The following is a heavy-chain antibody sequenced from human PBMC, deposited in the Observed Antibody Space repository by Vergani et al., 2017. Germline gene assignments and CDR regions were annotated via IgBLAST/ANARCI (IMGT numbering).Heavy chain of an antibody. V-gene: IGHV3-23*01. CDR3: ARRNDIVGAVDY. D-gene: IGHD1-26*01. CDR1: GFTFSSYA. CDR2: ISGSGGST. J-gene: IGHJ4*02. Sequence: EVQLLESGGGLVQPGGSLRLSCAASGFTFSSYAMSWVRQAPGKGLEWVSAISGSGGSTYYADSVKGRFTISRDNSISTAYLQWSSLKASDTAMYYCARRNDIVGAVDYWGQGTLVTVSS.